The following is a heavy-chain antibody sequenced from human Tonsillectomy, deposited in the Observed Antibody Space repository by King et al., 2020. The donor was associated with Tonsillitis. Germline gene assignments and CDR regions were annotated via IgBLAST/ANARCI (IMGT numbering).Heavy chain of an antibody. V-gene: IGHV3-21*05. CDR1: GFTFSSYS. CDR3: VREASYDSNGYYYGYVDY. D-gene: IGHD3-22*01. CDR2: ISSSSSTI. J-gene: IGHJ4*02. Sequence: VQLVESGGGLVKPGGSLRLSCAASGFTFSSYSMNWVRQAPGKGLEWVSYISSSSSTIYYADSVKGRFTISRDNSKNTLYLQMNSLRAEDTAVYYCVREASYDSNGYYYGYVDYWGQGTLVTVSS.